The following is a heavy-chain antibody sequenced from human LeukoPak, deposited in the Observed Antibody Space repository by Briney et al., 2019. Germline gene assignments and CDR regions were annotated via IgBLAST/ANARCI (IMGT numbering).Heavy chain of an antibody. CDR3: ARGSVYCGGDCSEDY. V-gene: IGHV4-59*12. J-gene: IGHJ4*02. CDR2: IYYSGST. Sequence: PSETLSLTCTVSGGSISSYYWSWIRQPPGKGLEWIGYIYYSGSTNYNPSLKSRVTISVDKSKNQFSLKLSSVTAADTAVYYCARGSVYCGGDCSEDYWGQGTLVTVSS. CDR1: GGSISSYY. D-gene: IGHD2-21*02.